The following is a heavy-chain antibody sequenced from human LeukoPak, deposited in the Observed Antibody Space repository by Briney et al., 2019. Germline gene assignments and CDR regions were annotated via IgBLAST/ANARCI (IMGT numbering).Heavy chain of an antibody. Sequence: GGSLRLSCAASGFTFSSYAMRWVRQAPGKGLEWVAVISYDGSNKYYADSVKGRFTISRDNSKNTLYLQMNSLRAEDTAVYYCARDEEGPRITMVRGVMGYWGQGTLVTVSS. CDR2: ISYDGSNK. V-gene: IGHV3-30*04. CDR3: ARDEEGPRITMVRGVMGY. J-gene: IGHJ4*02. CDR1: GFTFSSYA. D-gene: IGHD3-10*01.